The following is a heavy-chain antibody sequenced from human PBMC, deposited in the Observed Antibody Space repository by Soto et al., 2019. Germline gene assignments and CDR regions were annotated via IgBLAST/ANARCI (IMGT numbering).Heavy chain of an antibody. Sequence: EVQLVESGGGLVQPGGSLRLSCAASGFTFSTYSMNWVRQAPGKGLEWVAYITTSSSTTYYADSVKVRFTVSRDNAKNSLYLQMNSLRVEDTAVYYCARRAIWGQGTVVTVSS. V-gene: IGHV3-48*01. CDR2: ITTSSSTT. CDR3: ARRAI. CDR1: GFTFSTYS. J-gene: IGHJ3*02.